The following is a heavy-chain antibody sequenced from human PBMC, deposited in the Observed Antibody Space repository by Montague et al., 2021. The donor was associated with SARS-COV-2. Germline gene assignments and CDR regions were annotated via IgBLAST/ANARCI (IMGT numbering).Heavy chain of an antibody. CDR1: GGAINSGDFY. D-gene: IGHD2-21*01. CDR2: IYVTGST. J-gene: IGHJ4*02. CDR3: VGDAYNPLDGN. V-gene: IGHV4-61*02. Sequence: TLSLTCTVSGGAINSGDFYWSWIRQPAGKGLEWIGRIYVTGSTRYSPSLESRVTMSIDTAKGQFSLKPSSVTAADTGVYYCVGDAYNPLDGNWGQGTLVTVSS.